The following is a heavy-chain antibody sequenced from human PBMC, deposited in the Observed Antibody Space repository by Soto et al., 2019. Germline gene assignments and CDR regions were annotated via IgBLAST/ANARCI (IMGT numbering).Heavy chain of an antibody. V-gene: IGHV1-3*01. CDR1: GYTFTSYA. CDR3: ARVQSGSDWGYYFDY. Sequence: ASVKVSCKASGYTFTSYAIHWVHQAPGQRLEWMGWINAGNGKTKDSQNFQDRVTITRDTSASTVYMEMSGLRSEDTAVYYCARVQSGSDWGYYFDYWGQGTLVTVSS. D-gene: IGHD2-15*01. J-gene: IGHJ4*02. CDR2: INAGNGKT.